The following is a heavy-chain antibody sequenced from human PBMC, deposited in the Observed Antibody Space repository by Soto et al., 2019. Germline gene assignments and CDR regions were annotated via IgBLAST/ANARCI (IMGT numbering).Heavy chain of an antibody. CDR1: GGSISSGGYY. J-gene: IGHJ5*02. Sequence: LSLTCTVSGGSISSGGYYWSWIRQHPGKGLEWIGYIYYSGSTYYNPSLKSRVTISVDTSKNQFSLKLSSVTAADTAVYYCARDRKVGANRVGWFDPWGQGTLVTVSS. CDR2: IYYSGST. V-gene: IGHV4-31*03. D-gene: IGHD1-26*01. CDR3: ARDRKVGANRVGWFDP.